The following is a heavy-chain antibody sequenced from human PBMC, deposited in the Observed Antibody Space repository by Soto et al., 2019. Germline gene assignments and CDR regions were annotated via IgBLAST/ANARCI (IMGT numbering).Heavy chain of an antibody. CDR1: GFTFSDHY. J-gene: IGHJ4*02. V-gene: IGHV3-72*01. CDR2: TRNKANRYTT. Sequence: EVQLVESGGGLVQPGGSLRLSCAASGFTFSDHYMDWVRQAPGTGLEWIGRTRNKANRYTTEYAASVKGRFTISRDDSKNSLYLQMSSLRTEDTAVYYCARWGSGTKRSHFDYWGQGTLVTVSS. CDR3: ARWGSGTKRSHFDY. D-gene: IGHD1-26*01.